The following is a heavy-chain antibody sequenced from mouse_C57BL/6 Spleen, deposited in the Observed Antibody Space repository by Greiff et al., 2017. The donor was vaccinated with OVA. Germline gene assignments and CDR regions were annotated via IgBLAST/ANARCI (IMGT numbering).Heavy chain of an antibody. Sequence: EVMLVESGGGLVQPKGSLKLSCAASGFTFNTYAMHWVRQAPGKGLEWVARIRSKSSNYATYYADSVKDRFTISRDDSQSMLYLQMNNLKTEDTAMYYCVRGGKLPTSYYAMDYWGQGTSVTVSS. CDR3: VRGGKLPTSYYAMDY. CDR1: GFTFNTYA. V-gene: IGHV10-3*01. CDR2: IRSKSSNYAT. J-gene: IGHJ4*01.